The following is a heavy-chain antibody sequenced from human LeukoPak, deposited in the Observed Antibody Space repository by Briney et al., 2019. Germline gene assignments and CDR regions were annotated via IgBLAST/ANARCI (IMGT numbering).Heavy chain of an antibody. CDR2: IYSGGNT. CDR1: GFTVSNNY. CDR3: AKGLTRYGGNAN. D-gene: IGHD4-23*01. Sequence: GGSLRLSCAVSGFTVSNNYMNWVRQAPGKGLERVSIIYSGGNTYYAESVKGRFTISRDTSKNMLYLQMNSLRAEDTAVYYCAKGLTRYGGNANWGQGTLVTVSS. J-gene: IGHJ4*01. V-gene: IGHV3-53*01.